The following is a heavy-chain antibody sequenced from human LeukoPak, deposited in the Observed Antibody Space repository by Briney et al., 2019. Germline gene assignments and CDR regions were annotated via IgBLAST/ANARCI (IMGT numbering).Heavy chain of an antibody. CDR1: GFTFNDYE. CDR2: ISTSGTTI. Sequence: TGGSLRLSCAASGFTFNDYEMNWVRQAPGKGLEWLSHISTSGTTIHYADSVKGRFTISRDNAKNSVYLQMNSLRAEDTAVYYCARGYSYGASGFDYWGQGTLVTVSS. J-gene: IGHJ4*02. V-gene: IGHV3-48*03. CDR3: ARGYSYGASGFDY. D-gene: IGHD5-18*01.